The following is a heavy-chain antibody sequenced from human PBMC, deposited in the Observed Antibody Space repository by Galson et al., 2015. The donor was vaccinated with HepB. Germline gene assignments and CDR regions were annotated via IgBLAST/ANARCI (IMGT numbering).Heavy chain of an antibody. V-gene: IGHV3-48*02. D-gene: IGHD3-10*01. CDR2: ISSSSSTI. CDR1: RFTFSSYS. Sequence: SLRLSCAASRFTFSSYSMNWVRQAPGKGLEWVSYISSSSSTIYNADSVKGRFTISRDNAKNSLYLQMNSLRDEDTAVYYCARDFPRPGRGHYFDYWGQGTLVTVSS. J-gene: IGHJ4*02. CDR3: ARDFPRPGRGHYFDY.